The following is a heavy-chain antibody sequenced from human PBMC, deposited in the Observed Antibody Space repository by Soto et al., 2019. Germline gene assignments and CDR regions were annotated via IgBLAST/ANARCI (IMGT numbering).Heavy chain of an antibody. CDR3: ARVPTSYDSSGHSFDY. CDR1: GYTFTSYY. V-gene: IGHV1-46*01. J-gene: IGHJ4*02. Sequence: ASVKVSCKASGYTFTSYYMHWVRQAPGQGLEWMGIINPSGGSTSYAQKFQGRVTMTRDTSTSTVYMELSSLRSEDTAVYYCARVPTSYDSSGHSFDYWGQGTLVTVSS. D-gene: IGHD3-22*01. CDR2: INPSGGST.